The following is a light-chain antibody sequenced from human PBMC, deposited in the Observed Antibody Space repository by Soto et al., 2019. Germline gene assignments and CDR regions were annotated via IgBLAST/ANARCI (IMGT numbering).Light chain of an antibody. J-gene: IGKJ1*01. Sequence: DIQFTQSPSFLSASVGDRVTITCRASQGISSYLAWYQQKPGKAPELLIYAASTVQSGVPSGFSGSGSGTDFTLTISSLQPEDSATYYCQQLNTYPPWTFGQGTKVDIK. V-gene: IGKV1-9*01. CDR2: AAS. CDR1: QGISSY. CDR3: QQLNTYPPWT.